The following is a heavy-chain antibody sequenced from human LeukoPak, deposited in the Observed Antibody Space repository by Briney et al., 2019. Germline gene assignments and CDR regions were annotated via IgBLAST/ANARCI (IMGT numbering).Heavy chain of an antibody. Sequence: GGSLRLSCAASGFTFSSYAMHWVRQAPGKGLEWVAVISYDGSNKYYADSVKGRFTISRDNSENTLYLQINSLRAEDTAVYYCAKRLAMTGTYHFDYWGQGTLVTVSS. J-gene: IGHJ4*02. CDR1: GFTFSSYA. CDR2: ISYDGSNK. D-gene: IGHD6-19*01. V-gene: IGHV3-30-3*02. CDR3: AKRLAMTGTYHFDY.